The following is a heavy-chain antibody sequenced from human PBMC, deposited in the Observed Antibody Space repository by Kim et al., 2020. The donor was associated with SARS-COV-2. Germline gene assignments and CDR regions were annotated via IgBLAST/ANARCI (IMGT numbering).Heavy chain of an antibody. D-gene: IGHD5-12*01. CDR2: IDWDDDK. J-gene: IGHJ6*02. Sequence: SGPTLVNPTQTLTLTCTFSGFSLSTSGMCVSWIRQPPGKALEWLALIDWDDDKYYSTSLKTRLTISKDTSKNQVVLTMTNMDPVDTATYYCARIWRGYSGIRSYYGMDVWGQGTTVTVSS. CDR3: ARIWRGYSGIRSYYGMDV. V-gene: IGHV2-70*01. CDR1: GFSLSTSGMC.